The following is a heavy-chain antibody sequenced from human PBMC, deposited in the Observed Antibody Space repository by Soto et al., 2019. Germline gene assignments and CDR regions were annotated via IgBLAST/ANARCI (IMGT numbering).Heavy chain of an antibody. CDR3: ASGGSASYYYYGMDV. CDR1: GGTFSSYA. D-gene: IGHD3-10*01. Sequence: GASVKVSCKASGGTFSSYAISWVRQAPGQGLEWMGGIIPIFGTANYAQKFQGRVTITADESTSTAYMELSSLRSEDTAVYYCASGGSASYYYYGMDVWGPGTTVTVSS. V-gene: IGHV1-69*13. CDR2: IIPIFGTA. J-gene: IGHJ6*02.